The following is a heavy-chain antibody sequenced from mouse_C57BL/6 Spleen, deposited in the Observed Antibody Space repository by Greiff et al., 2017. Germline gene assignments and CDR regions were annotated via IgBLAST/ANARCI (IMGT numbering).Heavy chain of an antibody. CDR2: ISSGGDYI. V-gene: IGHV5-9-1*02. Sequence: EVQVVESGEGLVKPGGSLKLSCAASGFTFSSYAMSWVRQTPEKRLEWVAYISSGGDYIYYADTVKGRFTISRDNARNTLYLQMSSLKSEDTAMYYCTRYYYGSAMDYWGQGTSVTVSS. CDR1: GFTFSSYA. D-gene: IGHD1-1*01. CDR3: TRYYYGSAMDY. J-gene: IGHJ4*01.